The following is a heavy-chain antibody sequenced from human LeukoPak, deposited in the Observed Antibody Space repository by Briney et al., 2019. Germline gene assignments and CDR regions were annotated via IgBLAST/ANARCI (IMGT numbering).Heavy chain of an antibody. Sequence: GGSLRLSCAASGFTVSSNYMSWVRQAPGKGLEWVSVIYSGGSTYYADSVKGRFTISRDNSKNTLYLQMNSLRAEDTAVYYCAKDPHDYGDSFFAYWGQGTLVTVSS. V-gene: IGHV3-66*01. CDR1: GFTVSSNY. J-gene: IGHJ4*02. D-gene: IGHD4-17*01. CDR2: IYSGGST. CDR3: AKDPHDYGDSFFAY.